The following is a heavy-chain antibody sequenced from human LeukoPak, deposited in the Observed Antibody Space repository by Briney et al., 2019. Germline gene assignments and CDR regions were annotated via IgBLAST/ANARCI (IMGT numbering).Heavy chain of an antibody. V-gene: IGHV3-21*01. Sequence: GESLKISCAASGFTFSSYSMNWVRQAPGKGLEWVSSISSSSSYIYYADSVKGRFTISRDKAKNSLYLQMNSLGAEDTAVYYCARGPIDYYYDSSGYDYWGQGTLVTVSS. CDR2: ISSSSSYI. CDR1: GFTFSSYS. J-gene: IGHJ4*02. D-gene: IGHD3-22*01. CDR3: ARGPIDYYYDSSGYDY.